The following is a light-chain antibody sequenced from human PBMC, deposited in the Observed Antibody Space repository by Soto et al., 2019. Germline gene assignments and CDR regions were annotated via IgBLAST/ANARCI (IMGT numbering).Light chain of an antibody. J-gene: IGKJ4*01. V-gene: IGKV3-15*01. CDR3: QQYNNWPRAN. Sequence: EIVMTHSPATLSVSPWERATLSCRASQSISSNLAWYQQKPGQAPRLLMFRTSSRATGFPARFSGSGSGTEFNLTISSLQSEDFGVYYCQQYNNWPRANFGGGTKVDIK. CDR2: RTS. CDR1: QSISSN.